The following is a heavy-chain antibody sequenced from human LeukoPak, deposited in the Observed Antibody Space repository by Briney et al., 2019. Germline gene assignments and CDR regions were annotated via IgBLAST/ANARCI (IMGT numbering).Heavy chain of an antibody. Sequence: PGGSLRLSCAASGFTFSSYGMHWVRQAPGKGLEWVAVIWYDGSNKYYADSVKGRFTISRDNSKNALYLQMNSLRLEDTAVYYCARDRDCSRTSCFNAFDVWGQGTMAIVSS. V-gene: IGHV3-33*01. CDR3: ARDRDCSRTSCFNAFDV. D-gene: IGHD2-2*01. CDR1: GFTFSSYG. J-gene: IGHJ3*01. CDR2: IWYDGSNK.